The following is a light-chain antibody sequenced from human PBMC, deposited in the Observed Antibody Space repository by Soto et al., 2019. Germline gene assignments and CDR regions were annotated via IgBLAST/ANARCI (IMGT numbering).Light chain of an antibody. Sequence: AIQMTQSPSSLSASVGDRVTITCRASQGIRNDLGWYQQKPGKAPKLLIYAASSLQSGVPSRFSGSGSGTDFTLTISSLQPDDIATYYCQQYSSYSAWTFGEGTKVDIK. CDR1: QGIRND. J-gene: IGKJ1*01. CDR3: QQYSSYSAWT. V-gene: IGKV1-6*01. CDR2: AAS.